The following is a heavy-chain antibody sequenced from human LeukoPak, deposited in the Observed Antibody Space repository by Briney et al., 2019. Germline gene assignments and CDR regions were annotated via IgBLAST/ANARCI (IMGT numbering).Heavy chain of an antibody. J-gene: IGHJ4*02. CDR2: IFYSWST. CDR3: ARRSYSSGWYDY. D-gene: IGHD6-19*01. V-gene: IGHV4-39*01. CDR1: GGSISTTSYY. Sequence: PSETLSLTCTVSGGSISTTSYYWGWVRQPPGKGLEWIGIIFYSWSTYYNPSLKSRLTISVDTSKNQFSLKLSSVTAADTAVYYCARRSYSSGWYDYWGQGTLVTVSS.